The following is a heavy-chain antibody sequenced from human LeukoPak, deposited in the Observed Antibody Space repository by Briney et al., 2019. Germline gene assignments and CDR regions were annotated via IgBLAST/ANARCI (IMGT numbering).Heavy chain of an antibody. V-gene: IGHV3-21*01. Sequence: PGGSLRLSCAASGFTFSSYSMNWVRQAPGKGLEWVSSISSSSSYIYYADSVKGRFTISRDNSKNTLYLQMNSLRAEDTAVYYCAFYGARSGYHKGGFDYWGQGTLVTVSS. D-gene: IGHD3-3*01. CDR3: AFYGARSGYHKGGFDY. CDR1: GFTFSSYS. J-gene: IGHJ4*02. CDR2: ISSSSSYI.